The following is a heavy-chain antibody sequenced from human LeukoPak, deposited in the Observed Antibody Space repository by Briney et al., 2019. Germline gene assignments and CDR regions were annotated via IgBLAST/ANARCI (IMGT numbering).Heavy chain of an antibody. CDR1: GGSISSSSYY. D-gene: IGHD5-18*01. CDR3: ARVGGYSYGTRFKLDY. CDR2: IYYSGST. J-gene: IGHJ4*02. V-gene: IGHV4-39*07. Sequence: PSETLSLTCTVSGGSISSSSYYWGWIRQPPGKGLEWIGRIYYSGSTYYNPSLKSRVTISVDTSKNQFSLKLSSVTAADTAVYYCARVGGYSYGTRFKLDYWGQGTLVTVSS.